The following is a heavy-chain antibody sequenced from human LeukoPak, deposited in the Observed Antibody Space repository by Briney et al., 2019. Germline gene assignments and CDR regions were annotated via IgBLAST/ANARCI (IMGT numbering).Heavy chain of an antibody. D-gene: IGHD1-14*01. CDR1: GASVSNYY. CDR2: IYNGGSA. V-gene: IGHV4-4*07. Sequence: NPSETLSLTCTVSGASVSNYYWSWIRQPAGKGLEWIGRIYNGGSANYNPSLQSRISMSVDTSKSQFSLRLKSVTAADTAVYYCARQPTGPYYFDYWGQGTLVTVSS. J-gene: IGHJ4*02. CDR3: ARQPTGPYYFDY.